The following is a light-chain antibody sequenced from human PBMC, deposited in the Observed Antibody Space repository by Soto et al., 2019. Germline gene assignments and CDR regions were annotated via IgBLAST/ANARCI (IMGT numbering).Light chain of an antibody. V-gene: IGKV3-20*01. CDR3: QQYGSSPPWT. Sequence: EVVLTQSPGTLSLSPGERATLSCRASQSVSSSYLAWHQQKPGQAPRLLIYGASSRPTGIPDRFSGSGSGTDFTLTISRLEPEDFAVYYCQQYGSSPPWTFGQGTKVDIK. CDR1: QSVSSSY. CDR2: GAS. J-gene: IGKJ1*01.